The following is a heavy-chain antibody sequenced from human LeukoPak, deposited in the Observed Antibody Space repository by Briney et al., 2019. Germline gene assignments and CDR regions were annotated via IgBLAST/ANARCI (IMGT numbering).Heavy chain of an antibody. Sequence: ASVKVSCKASGYSFTSYGITWVRQAPGQGLEWMGWISTYDGNANYAQKLQGRVTMTTDTSTITAYMELRSLRSDDTAVYYCARAPTGFTYGPGDHWGQGTLVTVSS. CDR3: ARAPTGFTYGPGDH. CDR1: GYSFTSYG. V-gene: IGHV1-18*01. D-gene: IGHD5-18*01. CDR2: ISTYDGNA. J-gene: IGHJ4*02.